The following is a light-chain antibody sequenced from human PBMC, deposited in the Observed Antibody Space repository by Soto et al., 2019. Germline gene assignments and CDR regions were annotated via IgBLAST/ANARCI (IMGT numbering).Light chain of an antibody. CDR1: SSNIGAGYD. Sequence: QSVLTQPPSVSGAPGQRVTISCTGSSSNIGAGYDVHWYQQLPGTGPKLLIYGNSNRPSGVPDRFSGSKSGTSASLAITGLQAEDEADYYCQSYDSSLYVFGTGTKLTVL. CDR2: GNS. J-gene: IGLJ1*01. V-gene: IGLV1-40*01. CDR3: QSYDSSLYV.